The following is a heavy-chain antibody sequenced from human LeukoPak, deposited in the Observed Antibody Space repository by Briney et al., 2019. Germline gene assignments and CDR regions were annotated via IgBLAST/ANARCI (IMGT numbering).Heavy chain of an antibody. CDR3: ARLYSSSSYYFDY. D-gene: IGHD6-6*01. V-gene: IGHV3-30*02. CDR1: GFTFSSYG. CDR2: IRYDGSNK. Sequence: GGSLRLSCAASGFTFSSYGMHWVGQAPGKGLEWVAFIRYDGSNKYYADSVKGRFTISRDNSKNTLYLQMNSLRAEDTAVYYCARLYSSSSYYFDYWGQGTLVTVSS. J-gene: IGHJ4*02.